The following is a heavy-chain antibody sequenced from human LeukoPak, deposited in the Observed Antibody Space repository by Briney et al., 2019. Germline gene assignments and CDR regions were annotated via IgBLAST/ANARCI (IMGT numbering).Heavy chain of an antibody. D-gene: IGHD3-3*02. Sequence: GGSLRLSCAASGFTFGDYAMHWVRQAPGKGLEWVSGISWNTYSTGYADSVKGRFTISRDNAKNSLYLQMNSLRAEDMALYYCAKGPFQAIGDAFDVWGQGTMVTVSS. V-gene: IGHV3-9*03. CDR1: GFTFGDYA. J-gene: IGHJ3*01. CDR3: AKGPFQAIGDAFDV. CDR2: ISWNTYST.